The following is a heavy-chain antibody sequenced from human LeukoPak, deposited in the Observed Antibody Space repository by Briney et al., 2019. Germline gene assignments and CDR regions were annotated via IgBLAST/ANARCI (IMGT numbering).Heavy chain of an antibody. CDR3: VRRRGWYLDL. J-gene: IGHJ2*01. V-gene: IGHV3-7*01. CDR1: GFTFSTAW. Sequence: GGSLRLSCAASGFTFSTAWMLWVRQAPGKGLEWVATIKQDGSEKHYLDSVKGRFTISRDNAENSLYLQMNSLRAEDTAVYSCVRRRGWYLDLWGRGTQVTVSS. CDR2: IKQDGSEK.